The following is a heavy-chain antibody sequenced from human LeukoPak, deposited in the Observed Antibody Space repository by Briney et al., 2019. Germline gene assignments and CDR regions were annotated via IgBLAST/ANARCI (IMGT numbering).Heavy chain of an antibody. Sequence: ASVKVSCKASGYTFTSYDINWVRQATGQGLEWMGWMNPNSGNTGYAQKFQGRVTMTRNTSISTAYMELSSLRSEDTAVYYCARVLAVRGVITRYYFDYWGQGTLVTVSS. CDR3: ARVLAVRGVITRYYFDY. D-gene: IGHD3-10*01. J-gene: IGHJ4*02. CDR2: MNPNSGNT. CDR1: GYTFTSYD. V-gene: IGHV1-8*01.